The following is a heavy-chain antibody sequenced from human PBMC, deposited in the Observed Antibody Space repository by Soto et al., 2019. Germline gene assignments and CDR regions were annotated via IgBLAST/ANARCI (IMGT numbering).Heavy chain of an antibody. D-gene: IGHD3-3*01. CDR3: ARELYDLGSGYYAGY. Sequence: QVQLVESGGGVVQPGRSLRLSCAASGFTFSSYAMHWVRQAPGKGLEWVAVISYDGSNKYYADSVKGRFTISRDNSKNTLYLQMNSLRAEDTAVYYCARELYDLGSGYYAGYWGQGTLVTVSS. CDR1: GFTFSSYA. V-gene: IGHV3-30-3*01. CDR2: ISYDGSNK. J-gene: IGHJ4*02.